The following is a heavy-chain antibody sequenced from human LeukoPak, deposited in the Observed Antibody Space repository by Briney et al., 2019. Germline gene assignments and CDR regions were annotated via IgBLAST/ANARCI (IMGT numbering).Heavy chain of an antibody. CDR3: AKGYSSGWYYGMDV. V-gene: IGHV3-30-3*01. Sequence: GGSLRLSCAASGFTFSSYAMHWVRQAPGKGLEWVAVISYDGSNKYYADSVKGRFTISRDNSKNTLYLQMNSLRAEDPAVYYCAKGYSSGWYYGMDVWGQGTTVTVSS. J-gene: IGHJ6*02. D-gene: IGHD6-19*01. CDR1: GFTFSSYA. CDR2: ISYDGSNK.